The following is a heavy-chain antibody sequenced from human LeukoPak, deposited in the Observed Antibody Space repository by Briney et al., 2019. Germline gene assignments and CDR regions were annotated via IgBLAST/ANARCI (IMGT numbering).Heavy chain of an antibody. CDR1: GGSITGYH. Sequence: SETLSLTCTVSGGSITGYHWSWIRQPPGKGLEWIGYIYSSETTNYKPSLKSRVTISADTSKNQISLKLTSVTAADTAIYYCARRNDFHIWGQGTMVTVAS. CDR2: IYSSETT. V-gene: IGHV4-4*08. CDR3: ARRNDFHI. J-gene: IGHJ3*02.